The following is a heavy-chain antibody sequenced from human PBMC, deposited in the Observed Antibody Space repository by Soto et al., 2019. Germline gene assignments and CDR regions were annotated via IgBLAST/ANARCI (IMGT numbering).Heavy chain of an antibody. CDR1: GLSFSISG. CDR2: IWYDGSNK. D-gene: IGHD2-2*01. CDR3: ARDFYMEGVVEMAFDY. Sequence: QPGGSLRLSRAASGLSFSISGVHGARKAPGKGLEWVAVIWYDGSNKYYADSVKGRFTISRDNSKNTLYLQMNSLRAEDTAVYYCARDFYMEGVVEMAFDYWGQGTLVTVSS. J-gene: IGHJ4*02. V-gene: IGHV3-33*01.